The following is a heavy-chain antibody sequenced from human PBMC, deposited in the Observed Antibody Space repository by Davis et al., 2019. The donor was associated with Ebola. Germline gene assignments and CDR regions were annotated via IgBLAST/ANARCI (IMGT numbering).Heavy chain of an antibody. CDR2: IRAYNGNT. J-gene: IGHJ6*04. CDR3: AKSGLSFGVVKYHYGMDV. V-gene: IGHV1-18*04. D-gene: IGHD3-3*01. Sequence: ASVKVSCKASGYTFTTYGISWVRQAPGQGLEWMGWIRAYNGNTNYAQKLQGRVTMTTDTSTSTAYMELRSLRSDDTAVYYCAKSGLSFGVVKYHYGMDVWGKGTTVTVSS. CDR1: GYTFTTYG.